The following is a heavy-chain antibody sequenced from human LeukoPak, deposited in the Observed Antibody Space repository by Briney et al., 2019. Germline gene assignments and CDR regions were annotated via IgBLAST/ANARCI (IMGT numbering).Heavy chain of an antibody. J-gene: IGHJ4*02. V-gene: IGHV3-23*01. CDR2: ISGSGGST. CDR1: GFTFSSYA. CDR3: AKINEWEQLLPYFDY. D-gene: IGHD1-26*01. Sequence: GGSLRLSCAASGFTFSSYAMSWVRQAPGKGLEWVSAISGSGGSTYYADSVKGRFTISRDNSKNTLYLQMNSLRAEDTAVYYCAKINEWEQLLPYFDYWGQGTLVTVSS.